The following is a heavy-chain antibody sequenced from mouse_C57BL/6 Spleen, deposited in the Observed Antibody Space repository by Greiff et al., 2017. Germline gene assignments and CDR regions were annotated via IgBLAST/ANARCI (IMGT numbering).Heavy chain of an antibody. CDR1: GYSFTGYY. Sequence: DVQLVESGPELVKPGASVKISCKASGYSFTGYYMNWVKQSPEKSLEWIGEINPSTGGTTYNQKFKAKATLTVDKSSSTAYMQLKSLTSEDSAVYYCARTGSSHYFDYWGQGTTLTVSS. V-gene: IGHV1-42*01. CDR2: INPSTGGT. D-gene: IGHD1-1*01. CDR3: ARTGSSHYFDY. J-gene: IGHJ2*01.